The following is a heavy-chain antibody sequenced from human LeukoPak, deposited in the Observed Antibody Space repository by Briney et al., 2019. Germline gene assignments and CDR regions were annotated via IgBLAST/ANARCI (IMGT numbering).Heavy chain of an antibody. CDR1: GFTFSSYA. CDR2: ISYDGSNK. V-gene: IGHV3-30-3*01. CDR3: ARDYALRYFDWLSEGGFDY. J-gene: IGHJ4*02. Sequence: GGSLRLSCAASGFTFSSYAMHWVRQAPGKGLEWVAVISYDGSNKYYADSVKGRFTISRDNSKNTLYLQMNSLRAEDTAVYYCARDYALRYFDWLSEGGFDYWGQGTLVTVSS. D-gene: IGHD3-9*01.